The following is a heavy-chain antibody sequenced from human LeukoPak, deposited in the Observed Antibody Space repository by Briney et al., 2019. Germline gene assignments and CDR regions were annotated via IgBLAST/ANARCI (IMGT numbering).Heavy chain of an antibody. D-gene: IGHD1-26*01. J-gene: IGHJ1*01. CDR2: ISGSGGST. Sequence: GGSLRLSCAASGFTFSSYAMRWVRQAPGKVLEWVSGISGSGGSTYYADSVKGRFTISRDNSKNTLYLQMNSLRAEDTAVYYCAKGLVGAPAYFQHWGQRTLVTVSS. V-gene: IGHV3-23*01. CDR1: GFTFSSYA. CDR3: AKGLVGAPAYFQH.